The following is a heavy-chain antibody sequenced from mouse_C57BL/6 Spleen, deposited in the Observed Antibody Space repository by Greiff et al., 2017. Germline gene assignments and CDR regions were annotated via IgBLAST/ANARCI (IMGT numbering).Heavy chain of an antibody. CDR3: ATSTVDWYFDV. CDR1: GYTFTSYW. J-gene: IGHJ1*03. D-gene: IGHD1-1*01. V-gene: IGHV1-7*01. CDR2: INPSSGYT. Sequence: VQLQQSGAELANPGASVKLSCKASGYTFTSYWMHWVKQRPGQGLEWIGYINPSSGYTKYNQKFKDKATLTADKSSSTAYMQLSSLTYEDSAVYYCATSTVDWYFDVWGTGTTVTVSS.